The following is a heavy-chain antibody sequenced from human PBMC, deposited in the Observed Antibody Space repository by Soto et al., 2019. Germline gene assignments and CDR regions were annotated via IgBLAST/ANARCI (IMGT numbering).Heavy chain of an antibody. V-gene: IGHV4-59*01. Sequence: QVQLQESGPGLVKPSETLSLTCTVSGGSITSYYWSWIRQPPGKGLEWIGHAYYSGSTSYNPSLKSRVTISVDTSNNEVSLRLTSVTAADMAVYYCARIGYSYGYNGFDNWGQGTLVTVSS. D-gene: IGHD5-18*01. CDR3: ARIGYSYGYNGFDN. CDR1: GGSITSYY. CDR2: AYYSGST. J-gene: IGHJ4*02.